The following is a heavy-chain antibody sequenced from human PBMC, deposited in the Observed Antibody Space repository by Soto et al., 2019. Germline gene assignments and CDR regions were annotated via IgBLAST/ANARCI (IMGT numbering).Heavy chain of an antibody. V-gene: IGHV3-48*02. D-gene: IGHD3-16*01. CDR2: ISSSSSTI. CDR1: GFTFSSYA. Sequence: RGSLRLSCAASGFTFSSYAMHWVRQAPGKGLEWVSYISSSSSTIYYADSVKGRFTISRDNAKNSLYLQMNSLRDEDTAVYYCPREIMITSGGLIDPAYAMDVWGQGITVTVS. J-gene: IGHJ6*02. CDR3: PREIMITSGGLIDPAYAMDV.